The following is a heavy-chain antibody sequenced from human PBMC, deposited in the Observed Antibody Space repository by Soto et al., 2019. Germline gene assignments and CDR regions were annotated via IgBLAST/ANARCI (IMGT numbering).Heavy chain of an antibody. CDR1: GGTFSSYA. Sequence: SVKVSCKASGGTFSSYAISWVRQAPGQGLEWMGGIIPIFGTANYAQKFQGRVTMTRDTSTSTVYIELSSLRSEDTAVYYCARGWPVSGWYLGYFDFWGQGTLVTVSS. J-gene: IGHJ4*02. CDR2: IIPIFGTA. V-gene: IGHV1-69*05. CDR3: ARGWPVSGWYLGYFDF. D-gene: IGHD6-19*01.